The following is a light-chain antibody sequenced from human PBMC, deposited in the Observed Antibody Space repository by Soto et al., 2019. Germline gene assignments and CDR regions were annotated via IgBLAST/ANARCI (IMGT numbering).Light chain of an antibody. CDR1: QPITNTF. J-gene: IGKJ4*01. CDR2: AAS. V-gene: IGKV3-20*01. CDR3: QHYDALVT. Sequence: EIVLTQSPGTLSLSPGERATLSCRASQPITNTFLAWYQQTPGQAPRLLIYAASSRATGIPDRFSGSGSGTDFTLTISRLEPEDFAVYYCQHYDALVTFGGGTKVEIK.